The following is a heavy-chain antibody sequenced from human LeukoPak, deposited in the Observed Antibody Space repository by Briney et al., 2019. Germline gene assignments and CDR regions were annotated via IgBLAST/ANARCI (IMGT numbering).Heavy chain of an antibody. J-gene: IGHJ4*02. CDR1: GYTFTGYY. D-gene: IGHD3-9*01. Sequence: ASVKVSCKASGYTFTGYYMHWVRQAPGQGLEWMGWINPNSGGTNYAQKFQGRVTMTRNTSISTAYMELSSLRSEDTAVYYCARGHYDILTGTIWGQGTLVTVSS. CDR2: INPNSGGT. V-gene: IGHV1-2*02. CDR3: ARGHYDILTGTI.